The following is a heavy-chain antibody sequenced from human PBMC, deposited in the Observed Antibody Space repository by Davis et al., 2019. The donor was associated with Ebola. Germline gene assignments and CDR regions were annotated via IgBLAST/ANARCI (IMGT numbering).Heavy chain of an antibody. Sequence: SETLSLTCAVYGGSFSGYYWSWIRQPPGKGLEWIGEINHSGSTNYNPSLKSRVTISVDTSKNQFSLKLSSVTAADTAVYYCARERQQWLVRRAYGMDVWGQGTTVTVSS. J-gene: IGHJ6*02. D-gene: IGHD6-19*01. CDR2: INHSGST. CDR3: ARERQQWLVRRAYGMDV. CDR1: GGSFSGYY. V-gene: IGHV4-34*01.